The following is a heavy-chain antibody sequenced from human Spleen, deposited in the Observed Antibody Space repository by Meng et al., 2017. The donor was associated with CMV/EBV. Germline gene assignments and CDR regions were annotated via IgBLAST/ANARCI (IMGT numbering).Heavy chain of an antibody. CDR3: THQPRQESSSGGGFDY. CDR2: IKSKTDGGST. V-gene: IGHV3-15*01. J-gene: IGHJ4*02. D-gene: IGHD6-6*01. Sequence: SWVRQAPGKGVEWVGRIKSKTDGGSTDYAAPVKGRFTISRDDSKNTLYLQMNSLKTEDTAVYYCTHQPRQESSSGGGFDYWGQGTLVTVSS.